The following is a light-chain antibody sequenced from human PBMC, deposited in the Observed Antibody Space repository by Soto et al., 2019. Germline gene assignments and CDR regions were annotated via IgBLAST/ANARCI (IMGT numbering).Light chain of an antibody. CDR2: GAS. CDR3: QQYSNWPPWT. Sequence: ETVMTQSPAALSVFPGERVTLSCRASQSVSDHLAWYQQKPGQAPRLLIYGASTRATGVPARFSGTASGTEFTLTISSLQSEDFAVYYCQQYSNWPPWTFGQGTKVEIK. CDR1: QSVSDH. V-gene: IGKV3-15*01. J-gene: IGKJ1*01.